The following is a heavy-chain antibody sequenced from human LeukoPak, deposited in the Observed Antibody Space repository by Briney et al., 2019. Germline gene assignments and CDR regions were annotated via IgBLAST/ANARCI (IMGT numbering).Heavy chain of an antibody. V-gene: IGHV4-59*12. Sequence: PSETLSLTCTVSGGSISSYYWSWLRQPPGQGLEWIGYIYYSGSTNYNPSLKSRVTISVDTSKNQFSLKLSSVTAADTAVYYCARSMYDSSGYPDAFDIWGQGTMVTVSS. CDR1: GGSISSYY. J-gene: IGHJ3*02. D-gene: IGHD3-22*01. CDR3: ARSMYDSSGYPDAFDI. CDR2: IYYSGST.